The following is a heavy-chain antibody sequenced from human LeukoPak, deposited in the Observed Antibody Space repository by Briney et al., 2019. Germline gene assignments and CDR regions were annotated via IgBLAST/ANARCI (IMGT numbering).Heavy chain of an antibody. Sequence: GGSLRLSCAASGITVSNNHMSWVRQAPGKGLEWVSIVNSDGITYNADFVKGRFTISRDNSKNTPYLQMNSLRAEDTAVYYCANLTPDSTTPTGFWGRGTLVIVPS. J-gene: IGHJ4*02. V-gene: IGHV3-53*01. CDR1: GITVSNNH. CDR3: ANLTPDSTTPTGF. CDR2: VNSDGIT. D-gene: IGHD1-1*01.